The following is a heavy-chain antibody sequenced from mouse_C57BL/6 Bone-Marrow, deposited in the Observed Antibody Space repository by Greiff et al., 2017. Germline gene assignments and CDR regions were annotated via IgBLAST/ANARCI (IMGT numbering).Heavy chain of an antibody. Sequence: EVQVVESGGGLVQPKGSLKLSCAASGFTFNTYAMHWVRQAPGKGLEWVARISSKSSNYATYYADSVKDRFTISRDDSQSMLYLQMNNLKTEDTAMYYCVHDEGFAYWGQGTLVTVSA. J-gene: IGHJ3*01. CDR1: GFTFNTYA. CDR3: VHDEGFAY. CDR2: ISSKSSNYAT. V-gene: IGHV10-3*01. D-gene: IGHD2-12*01.